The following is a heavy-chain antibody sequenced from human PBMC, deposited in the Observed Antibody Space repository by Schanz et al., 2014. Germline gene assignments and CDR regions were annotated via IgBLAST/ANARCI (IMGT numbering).Heavy chain of an antibody. J-gene: IGHJ4*02. Sequence: EVQLAESGGGLVQPGGSLRLSCAASGFSFSSYAMGWVRQAPGKGLEWVSYISGSSRTIYYADSMKGRFTISRDNAKSSLYLQMNSLRVEDTAVYYCAASSGWHPSTDYWGQGTLVTVSS. CDR3: AASSGWHPSTDY. CDR1: GFSFSSYA. D-gene: IGHD6-19*01. CDR2: ISGSSRTI. V-gene: IGHV3-48*04.